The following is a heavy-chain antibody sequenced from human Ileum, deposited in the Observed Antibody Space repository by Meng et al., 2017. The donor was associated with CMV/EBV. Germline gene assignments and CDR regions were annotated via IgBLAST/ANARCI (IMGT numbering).Heavy chain of an antibody. V-gene: IGHV4-34*01. J-gene: IGHJ4*02. Sequence: QVQLRKWGAGLLKPSEPLALPCAVYGGSFSGYYWSWIRQPPGKGLEWIGEINHSGSTNYNPSLKSRVTISVDTSKNQFSLKLSSVTAADTAVYYCARGRRDGYNNPPLDYWGQGTLVTVSS. CDR3: ARGRRDGYNNPPLDY. D-gene: IGHD5-24*01. CDR2: INHSGST. CDR1: GGSFSGYY.